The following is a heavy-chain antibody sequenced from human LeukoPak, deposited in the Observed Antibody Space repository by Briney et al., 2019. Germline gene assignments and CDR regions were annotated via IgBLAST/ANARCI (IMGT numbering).Heavy chain of an antibody. D-gene: IGHD2-15*01. V-gene: IGHV1-69*06. CDR2: IIPIFGTA. CDR3: ARSFGCSGGSCYSNWFDP. J-gene: IGHJ5*02. CDR1: GGTFNSYA. Sequence: SVKVSCKASGGTFNSYATSWVRQAPGQGLEWMGGIIPIFGTANYAQKFQGRVTITADKSTSTAYMELSSLRSEDTAVYYCARSFGCSGGSCYSNWFDPWGQGTLVTVSS.